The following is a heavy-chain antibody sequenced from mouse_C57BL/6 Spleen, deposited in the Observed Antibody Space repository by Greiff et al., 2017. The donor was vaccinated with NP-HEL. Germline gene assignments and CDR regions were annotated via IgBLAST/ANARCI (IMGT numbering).Heavy chain of an antibody. Sequence: QVQLQQSGAELVRPGTSVKVSCKASGYAFTNYLIEWVKQRPGQGLEWIGVINPGSGGTNYNEKFKGKATLTADKSSSTAHMQLSSLTSEDSAVYCCARSDGNYPWYAMDYWGQGTSVTVSS. CDR2: INPGSGGT. D-gene: IGHD2-1*01. V-gene: IGHV1-54*01. CDR1: GYAFTNYL. J-gene: IGHJ4*01. CDR3: ARSDGNYPWYAMDY.